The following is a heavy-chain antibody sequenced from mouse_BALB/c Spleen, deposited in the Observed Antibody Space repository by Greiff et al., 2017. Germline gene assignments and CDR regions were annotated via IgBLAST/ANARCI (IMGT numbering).Heavy chain of an antibody. V-gene: IGHV5-17*02. J-gene: IGHJ2*01. D-gene: IGHD2-1*01. CDR3: ARSIYYGNYVNYFDY. CDR2: ISSGSSTI. CDR1: GFTFSSFG. Sequence: EVKVEESGGGLVQPGGSRKLSCAASGFTFSSFGMHWVRQAPEKGLEWVAYISSGSSTIYYADTVKGRFTISRDNPKNTLFLQMTSLRSEDTAMYYCARSIYYGNYVNYFDYWGQGTTLTVSS.